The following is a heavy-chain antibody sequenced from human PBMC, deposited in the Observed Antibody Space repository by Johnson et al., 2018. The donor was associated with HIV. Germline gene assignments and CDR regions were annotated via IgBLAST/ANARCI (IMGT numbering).Heavy chain of an antibody. CDR1: GFTFSSYA. V-gene: IGHV3-30-3*01. CDR3: AKGRGGGSYVDAFDI. J-gene: IGHJ3*02. Sequence: QVQLVESGGGVVQPGRSLRLSCAASGFTFSSYAMHWVRQAPGKGLEWVAVISYDGSNKYYADSVKGRFTISRDNSKNTLYLQMNSLRVEDTAVYYCAKGRGGGSYVDAFDIWGQGTMVTVSS. CDR2: ISYDGSNK. D-gene: IGHD1-26*01.